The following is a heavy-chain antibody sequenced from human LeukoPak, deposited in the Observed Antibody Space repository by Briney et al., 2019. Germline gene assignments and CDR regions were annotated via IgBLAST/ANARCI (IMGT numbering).Heavy chain of an antibody. CDR3: TREGGYPKRFLEWLFPDY. Sequence: PGRSLRLSCTASGFTFGDYAMSWVRQAPGKGLEWVGFIRSKAYGGTTEYAASVKGRFTISRDDSKSIAYLQMNTLKTEDTAVYYCTREGGYPKRFLEWLFPDYWGQGTLVTVSS. CDR2: IRSKAYGGTT. V-gene: IGHV3-49*04. CDR1: GFTFGDYA. D-gene: IGHD3-3*01. J-gene: IGHJ4*02.